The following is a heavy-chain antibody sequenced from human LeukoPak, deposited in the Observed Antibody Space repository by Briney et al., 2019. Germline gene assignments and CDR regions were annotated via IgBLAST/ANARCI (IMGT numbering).Heavy chain of an antibody. J-gene: IGHJ5*02. CDR2: ISYDGSNK. Sequence: GGSLRLSCAASGFTFSSYAMHWVRQAPGKGLEWVAVISYDGSNKYYADSVKGRFTISRDNSKNTPYLQMNSLRAEDTAVYYCARDPSAGQVRGPNWFDPSGQGTLVTVSS. CDR3: ARDPSAGQVRGPNWFDP. D-gene: IGHD3-10*01. CDR1: GFTFSSYA. V-gene: IGHV3-30*04.